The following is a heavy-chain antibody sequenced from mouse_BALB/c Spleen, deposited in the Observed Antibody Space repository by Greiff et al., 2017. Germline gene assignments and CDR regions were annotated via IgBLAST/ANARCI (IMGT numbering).Heavy chain of an antibody. V-gene: IGHV1-7*01. CDR3: STMITTWGFAY. D-gene: IGHD2-4*01. CDR2: INPSTGYT. J-gene: IGHJ3*01. Sequence: VQLQQSGAELAKPGASVKMSCKASGYTFTSYWMHWVKQRPGQGLEWIGYINPSTGYTEYNQKFKDKATLTADKSSSTAYMQLSSLTSEDSAVYYCSTMITTWGFAYWGQGTLVTVSA. CDR1: GYTFTSYW.